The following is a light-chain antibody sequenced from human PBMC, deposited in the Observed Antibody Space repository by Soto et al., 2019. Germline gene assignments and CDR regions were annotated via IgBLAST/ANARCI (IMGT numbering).Light chain of an antibody. CDR1: SSDIGEYKY. J-gene: IGLJ1*01. V-gene: IGLV2-14*01. CDR2: DVT. CDR3: NSYTTANTYV. Sequence: QSVLTQPASVSGSPGQSITISCSGSSSDIGEYKYVSWYQQHPGKAHKLMIYDVTNRPSGVSDRFSGSKSGSTASLTISGLQAEDEADYYCNSYTTANTYVFGSGTKVTVL.